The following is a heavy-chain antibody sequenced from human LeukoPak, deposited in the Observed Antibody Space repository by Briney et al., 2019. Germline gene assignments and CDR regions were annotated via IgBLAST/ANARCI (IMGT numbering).Heavy chain of an antibody. V-gene: IGHV4-4*02. CDR3: ASEGIAAAGTHDY. D-gene: IGHD6-13*01. CDR2: IYHSGST. CDR1: GGSISSSNW. J-gene: IGHJ4*02. Sequence: SETLSLTCAVSGGSISSSNWWSWVRQPPGKGLEWIGEIYHSGSTNYNPSLKSRVTISVDKSMNQFSLKLSSVTAADTAVYYCASEGIAAAGTHDYWGQGTLVTVSS.